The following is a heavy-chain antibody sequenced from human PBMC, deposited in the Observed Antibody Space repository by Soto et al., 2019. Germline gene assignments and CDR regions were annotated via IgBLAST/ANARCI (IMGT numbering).Heavy chain of an antibody. CDR2: ISGSGGST. Sequence: GGPLRLSCAASGFTFSSYAMSWVRQAPGKGLEWVSAISGSGGSTYYADSVKGRFTISRDNSKNTLYLQMNSLRAEDTAVYYCAKDYRALVVITHPGYWGQGTLVTVSS. CDR1: GFTFSSYA. V-gene: IGHV3-23*01. J-gene: IGHJ4*02. CDR3: AKDYRALVVITHPGY. D-gene: IGHD3-22*01.